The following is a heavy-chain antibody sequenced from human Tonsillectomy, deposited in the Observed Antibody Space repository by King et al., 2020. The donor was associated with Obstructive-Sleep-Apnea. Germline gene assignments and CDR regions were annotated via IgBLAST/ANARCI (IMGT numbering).Heavy chain of an antibody. D-gene: IGHD2-21*02. V-gene: IGHV3-48*04. J-gene: IGHJ5*02. CDR1: GFTFSSYS. CDR2: ISSSSSTI. Sequence: VQLVESGGGLVQPGGSLRLSCAASGFTFSSYSMNWFRRAPGKGLEWVSYISSSSSTIYYADSVKGRFTISRDNAKNSLYLQMNSLRAEDTAVYYCAKHDYNWFDPWGQGTLVTVSS. CDR3: AKHDYNWFDP.